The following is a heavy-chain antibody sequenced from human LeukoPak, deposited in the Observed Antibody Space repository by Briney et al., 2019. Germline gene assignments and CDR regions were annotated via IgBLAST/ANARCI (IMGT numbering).Heavy chain of an antibody. Sequence: GGSLRLSCAASGFTFSSYAMSWVRQAPGKGLEWVSSVSTSGGSTYYAESLKGRFTISRDNSKNTLYLQMNSLRAEDTAVYYCARGYYFDYWGQGTLVTVSS. V-gene: IGHV3-23*01. CDR3: ARGYYFDY. J-gene: IGHJ4*02. CDR1: GFTFSSYA. CDR2: VSTSGGST.